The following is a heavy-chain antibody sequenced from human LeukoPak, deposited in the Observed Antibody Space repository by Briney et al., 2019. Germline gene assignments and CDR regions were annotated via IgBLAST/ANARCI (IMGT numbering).Heavy chain of an antibody. Sequence: SETLSLTCAVYGGSFSGYYWSWIRQPPGKGLEWIGEINHSGSTNYNPSLKSRVTISVDTSKNQFSLKLSSVTAADTAVYYCARDHVGAPDYWGQGTLATVSS. CDR3: ARDHVGAPDY. V-gene: IGHV4-34*01. CDR1: GGSFSGYY. D-gene: IGHD1-26*01. CDR2: INHSGST. J-gene: IGHJ4*02.